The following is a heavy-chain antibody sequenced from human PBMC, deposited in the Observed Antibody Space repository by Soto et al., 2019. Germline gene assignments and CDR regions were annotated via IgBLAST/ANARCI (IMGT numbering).Heavy chain of an antibody. CDR3: VKNSGWFNT. D-gene: IGHD3-10*01. CDR2: ILDTGTTV. Sequence: GGSLRLSCAASGFPFSSTDMSWVRQAPGKGLEWVSTILDTGTTVFYADSVKGRFTVSRDNSNNTLYVQMNNLRADDTAVYYCVKNSGWFNTWGQGALVTVSS. V-gene: IGHV3-23*01. J-gene: IGHJ5*02. CDR1: GFPFSSTD.